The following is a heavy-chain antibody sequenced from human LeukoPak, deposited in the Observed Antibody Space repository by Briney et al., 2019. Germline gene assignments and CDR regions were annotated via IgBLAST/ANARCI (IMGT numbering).Heavy chain of an antibody. CDR3: ARDPGIAAAGTVGYFDS. CDR1: GFSFSSYW. D-gene: IGHD6-13*01. Sequence: GRSLRLSCVASGFSFSSYWMSWVRQTPGKGLEWVANIKQEGSARYYVDSVTGRFTISRDNAMNSLYLQMNSLRVEDTAVYYCARDPGIAAAGTVGYFDSWGQGILVTVSS. CDR2: IKQEGSAR. J-gene: IGHJ4*02. V-gene: IGHV3-7*01.